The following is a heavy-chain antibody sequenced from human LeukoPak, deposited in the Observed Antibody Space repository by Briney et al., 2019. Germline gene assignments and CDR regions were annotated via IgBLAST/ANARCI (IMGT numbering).Heavy chain of an antibody. V-gene: IGHV4-59*01. CDR1: GGSISSYY. Sequence: PSETLSLTCTVSGGSISSYYWSWIRQPPGKGLEWIGYIYYSGGTNYNPSLKSRVTISVDTSKNQFSLKLSSVTAADTAVYYCARDDYGDPTYYYGMDVWGQGTTVTVSS. CDR3: ARDDYGDPTYYYGMDV. D-gene: IGHD4-17*01. CDR2: IYYSGGT. J-gene: IGHJ6*02.